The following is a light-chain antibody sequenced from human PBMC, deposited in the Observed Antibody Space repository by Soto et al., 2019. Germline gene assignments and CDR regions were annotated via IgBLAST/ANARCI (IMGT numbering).Light chain of an antibody. J-gene: IGKJ4*01. CDR3: QKYNSAPPLT. CDR2: AAS. CDR1: QGISNY. Sequence: DILMTQSPSSLSASVGDRGTITCRASQGISNYLAWYQQKPGKVPKLLIYAASTLQSGVPSRFSGSGSGTDFTLTISSLQPEDVATYYCQKYNSAPPLTFGGGTKVEIK. V-gene: IGKV1-27*01.